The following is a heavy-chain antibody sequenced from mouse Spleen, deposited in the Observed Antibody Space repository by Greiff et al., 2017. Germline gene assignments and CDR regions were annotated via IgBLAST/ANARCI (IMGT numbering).Heavy chain of an antibody. V-gene: IGHV1-63*02. J-gene: IGHJ4*01. CDR1: GYTFTNYW. CDR3: ARSGRYAMDY. CDR2: IYPGGGYT. Sequence: VQGVESGAELVRPGTSVKISCKASGYTFTNYWLGWVKQRPGHGLEWIGDIYPGGGYTNYNEKFKGKATLTADTSSSTAYMQLSSLTSEDSAVYFCARSGRYAMDYWGQGTSVTVSS. D-gene: IGHD3-1*01.